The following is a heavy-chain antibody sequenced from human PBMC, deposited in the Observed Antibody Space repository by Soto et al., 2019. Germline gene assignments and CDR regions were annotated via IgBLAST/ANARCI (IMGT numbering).Heavy chain of an antibody. V-gene: IGHV1-2*02. Sequence: GASVKVSCKASGYTFTGYYMHWVRQAPGQGLEWMGWINPNSGGTNYAQKFQGRVTMTRDTSISTAYMELSRLRSDDTAVYYCARVPDQEYYDFWSGYYPHGMDVWGQGTTVTVSS. CDR2: INPNSGGT. J-gene: IGHJ6*02. D-gene: IGHD3-3*01. CDR3: ARVPDQEYYDFWSGYYPHGMDV. CDR1: GYTFTGYY.